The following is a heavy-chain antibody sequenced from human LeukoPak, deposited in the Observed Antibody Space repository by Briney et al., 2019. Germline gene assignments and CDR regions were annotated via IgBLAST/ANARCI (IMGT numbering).Heavy chain of an antibody. J-gene: IGHJ4*02. CDR1: GISFNNYG. V-gene: IGHV3-23*01. CDR2: ISNGGHHT. D-gene: IGHD5-12*01. CDR3: AKVISSHSGYDSY. Sequence: PGGSLRLSCAASGISFNNYGMSWVRQAPGKGLEWVSSISNGGHHTYYADSVRGRFTISRDNSKNTLYLQMDSLRAADTAVYYCAKVISSHSGYDSYWGQGTLVTVSS.